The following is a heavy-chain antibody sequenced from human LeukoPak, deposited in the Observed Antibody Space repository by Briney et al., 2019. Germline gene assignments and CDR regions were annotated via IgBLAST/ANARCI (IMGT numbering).Heavy chain of an antibody. CDR2: ISAYNGNT. Sequence: GASVKVSCKASGYTFTSYGISWVRQAPGQGLEWMGWISAYNGNTNYAQKFQGRVTMTRDTSISTAYMELSRLRSDDTAVYYGARDQRRSSAAAGWGQGTLVTVSS. V-gene: IGHV1-18*01. CDR3: ARDQRRSSAAAG. D-gene: IGHD6-13*01. CDR1: GYTFTSYG. J-gene: IGHJ4*02.